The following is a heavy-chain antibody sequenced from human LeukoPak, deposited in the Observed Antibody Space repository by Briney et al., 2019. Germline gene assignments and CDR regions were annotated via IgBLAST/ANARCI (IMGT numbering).Heavy chain of an antibody. CDR2: INTDGSNT. J-gene: IGHJ6*04. D-gene: IGHD3-10*02. V-gene: IGHV3-74*01. CDR1: GFTFSSYW. CDR3: AELGITMIGGV. Sequence: GGSLRLSCAASGFTFSSYWMHWVRQAPGKGLVWVSRINTDGSNTNYADSVKGRFTISRDNAKNTLYLHMSSLRAEDTAVYYCAELGITMIGGVWGKGTTVTISS.